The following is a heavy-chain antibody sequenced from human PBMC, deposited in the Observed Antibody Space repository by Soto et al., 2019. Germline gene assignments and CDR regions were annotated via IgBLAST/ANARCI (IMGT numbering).Heavy chain of an antibody. Sequence: QVQLQESGPGLVKPSETLSLTCTVSGASVSGGSYYWSWIRQPPGKGLEWIGHIYYSGSTSYTPSFKSRVTMSVDTSKNQFSLQLNSVTAADTAVYFCARRIDYSYYVQDWGQGTLVTVSS. V-gene: IGHV4-61*01. CDR3: ARRIDYSYYVQD. J-gene: IGHJ4*02. CDR2: IYYSGST. D-gene: IGHD3-10*02. CDR1: GASVSGGSYY.